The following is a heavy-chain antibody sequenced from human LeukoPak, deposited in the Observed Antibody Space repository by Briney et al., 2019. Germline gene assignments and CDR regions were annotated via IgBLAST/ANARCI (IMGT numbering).Heavy chain of an antibody. CDR2: ISSSGNII. CDR1: GFSFSSYE. CDR3: ARDRKYTYGYYFDY. J-gene: IGHJ4*02. V-gene: IGHV3-48*03. D-gene: IGHD5-18*01. Sequence: GGSLRLSCVASGFSFSSYEMNWARQAPGKGLEWVSYISSSGNIIYYADSVKGRFTISRDNAKNSLYLQMNSLRVEDTAVYYCARDRKYTYGYYFDYWGQGALVTVFS.